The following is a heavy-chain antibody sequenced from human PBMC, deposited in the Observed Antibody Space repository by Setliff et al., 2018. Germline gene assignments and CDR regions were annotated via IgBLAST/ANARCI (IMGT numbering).Heavy chain of an antibody. CDR1: GASISSGTYY. D-gene: IGHD2-21*02. Sequence: SETLSLTCTVSGASISSGTYYWAWIRQPPGKGLEWIGRIHYRGTTYSNASLASRLTISVDTAKNQFSLKLRSVTAADTAVYYCARGGVTAVWDLTDWGQGTLVTVSS. V-gene: IGHV4-39*01. J-gene: IGHJ4*02. CDR3: ARGGVTAVWDLTD. CDR2: IHYRGTT.